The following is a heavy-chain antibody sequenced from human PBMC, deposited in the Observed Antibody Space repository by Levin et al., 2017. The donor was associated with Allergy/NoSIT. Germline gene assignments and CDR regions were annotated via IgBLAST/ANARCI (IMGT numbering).Heavy chain of an antibody. CDR3: AKFGGYCSGGSCYPNHFDY. Sequence: SETLSLTCTVSGGSVSSGSYYWSWIRQPPGKGLEWIGYIYYSGSTNYNPSLKSRVTISVDTSKNQFSLKLSSVTAADTAVYYCAKFGGYCSGGSCYPNHFDYWGQGTLVTVSS. CDR1: GGSVSSGSYY. D-gene: IGHD2-15*01. J-gene: IGHJ4*02. V-gene: IGHV4-61*01. CDR2: IYYSGST.